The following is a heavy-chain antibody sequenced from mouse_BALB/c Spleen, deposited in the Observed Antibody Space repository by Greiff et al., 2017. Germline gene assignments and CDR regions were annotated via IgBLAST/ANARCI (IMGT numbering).Heavy chain of an antibody. J-gene: IGHJ4*01. CDR3: ARDYYGSRGAMDY. V-gene: IGHV2-6-7*01. CDR1: GFSLTGYG. D-gene: IGHD1-1*01. CDR2: IWGDGST. Sequence: VQRVESGPGLVAPSQSLSITCTVSGFSLTGYGVNWVRQPPGKGLEWLGMIWGDGSTDYNSALKSRLSISKDNSKSQVFLKMNSLQTDDTAMYYCARDYYGSRGAMDYWGQGTSVTVSS.